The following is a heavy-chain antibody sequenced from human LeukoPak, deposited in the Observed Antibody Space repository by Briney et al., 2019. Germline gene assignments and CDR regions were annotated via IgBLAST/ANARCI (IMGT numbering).Heavy chain of an antibody. D-gene: IGHD3-3*01. CDR1: GFTFSSYA. V-gene: IGHV3-23*01. J-gene: IGHJ4*02. CDR2: ISGSGGST. Sequence: GGSLRLSRAASGFTFSSYAMSWVRQAPGKGLEWVSAISGSGGSTYYADSVKGRFTISRDNSKNTLYLQMNSLRAEDTAVYYCARGYYDFWSGYLIDYWGQGTLVTVSS. CDR3: ARGYYDFWSGYLIDY.